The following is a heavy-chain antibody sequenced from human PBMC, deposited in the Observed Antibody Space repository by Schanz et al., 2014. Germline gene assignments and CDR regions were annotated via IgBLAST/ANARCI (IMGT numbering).Heavy chain of an antibody. CDR1: GFTFSSYS. Sequence: VQLVESGGGVVQFGRSLRLSCVASGFTFSSYSMNWVRQAPGKGLEWVSYISSSGTTIYYADSVKGRFTISRDNAKNSLYLQMNSLRAEDTAVYYCAREQIMAAAGLVDYWGHGTLVTVSS. CDR2: ISSSGTTI. J-gene: IGHJ4*01. CDR3: AREQIMAAAGLVDY. D-gene: IGHD6-13*01. V-gene: IGHV3-48*01.